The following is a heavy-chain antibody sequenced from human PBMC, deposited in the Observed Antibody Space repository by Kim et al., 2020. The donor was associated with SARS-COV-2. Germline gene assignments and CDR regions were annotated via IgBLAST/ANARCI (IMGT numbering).Heavy chain of an antibody. Sequence: SETLSLTCAVYGGSFSGYYWSWIRQPPGKGLEWIGEINHSGSTNYNPSLKSRVTISVDTSKNQFSLKLSSVTAADTAVYYCASRVDTAMVTGDYFDYWGQGTLVTVSS. D-gene: IGHD5-18*01. CDR3: ASRVDTAMVTGDYFDY. CDR2: INHSGST. J-gene: IGHJ4*02. CDR1: GGSFSGYY. V-gene: IGHV4-34*01.